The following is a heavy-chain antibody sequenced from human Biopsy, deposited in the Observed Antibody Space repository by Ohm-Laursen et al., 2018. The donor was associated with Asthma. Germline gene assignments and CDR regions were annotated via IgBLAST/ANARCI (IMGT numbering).Heavy chain of an antibody. Sequence: SLRLSCAASGFSFSNYGMHWVRQAPGKGLEWVAVISFDGSNKDFADSVKGRFTISRDNSKNTMYLEMNSLRAEDSAVYYCARDFGCGSYFVGTTFYYWGQGALVTVSS. CDR2: ISFDGSNK. CDR1: GFSFSNYG. J-gene: IGHJ4*02. D-gene: IGHD1-26*01. CDR3: ARDFGCGSYFVGTTFYY. V-gene: IGHV3-30*03.